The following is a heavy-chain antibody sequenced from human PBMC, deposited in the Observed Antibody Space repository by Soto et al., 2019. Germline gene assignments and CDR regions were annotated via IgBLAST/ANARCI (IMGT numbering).Heavy chain of an antibody. CDR3: ARDSGSIVGATTTTNWFDP. D-gene: IGHD1-26*01. V-gene: IGHV4-31*03. J-gene: IGHJ5*02. CDR2: IYYSGST. CDR1: GGSISSGGYY. Sequence: SETLSLTCTVSGGSISSGGYYWSWIRQHPGKGLEWIGYIYYSGSTYYNPSLKSRVTISVDTSKNQFSLKLSSVTAADTAVYYCARDSGSIVGATTTTNWFDPWGQGTLVTVSS.